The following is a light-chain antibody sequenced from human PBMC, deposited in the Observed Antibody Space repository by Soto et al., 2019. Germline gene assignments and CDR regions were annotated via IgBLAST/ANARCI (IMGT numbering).Light chain of an antibody. CDR1: QGISSD. J-gene: IGKJ3*01. V-gene: IGKV1-39*01. Sequence: DIQLTQSPSFLSASVGDRVTITCRASQGISSDLNWYRQRPGKAPNLLIYSASSLQTGVPSRFSGSGAGSDFTRTISNLQPEDFPTYYCQQSYNGPFTFGPGTKVDIK. CDR3: QQSYNGPFT. CDR2: SAS.